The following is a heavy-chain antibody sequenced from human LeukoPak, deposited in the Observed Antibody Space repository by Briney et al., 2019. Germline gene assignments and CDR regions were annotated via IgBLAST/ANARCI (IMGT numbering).Heavy chain of an antibody. CDR2: INHSGST. D-gene: IGHD6-19*01. V-gene: IGHV4-34*01. CDR1: GGSFSGYY. CDR3: ARAGIAVAGTMV. J-gene: IGHJ3*01. Sequence: SETLSLTCAVYGGSFSGYYWSWIRQSPGKGLEWIGEINHSGSTNYNPSLKSRVTISVDTSKNQFSLKLSSVTAADTAVYYCARAGIAVAGTMVWGQGTMVTVSS.